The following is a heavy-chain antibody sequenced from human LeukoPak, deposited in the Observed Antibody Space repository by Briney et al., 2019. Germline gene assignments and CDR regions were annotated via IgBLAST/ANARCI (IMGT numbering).Heavy chain of an antibody. D-gene: IGHD6-19*01. CDR3: ARDLSLEYSSGLGDY. CDR1: GYTFTGYY. CDR2: INTNTGDP. V-gene: IGHV7-4-1*02. Sequence: VASVKVSCKASGYTFTGYYIHWVRQAPGQGLEWMGWINTNTGDPTYAQGFTGRFVFSLDTSVSTAYLQISSLKAEDTAVYYCARDLSLEYSSGLGDYWGQGTLVTVSS. J-gene: IGHJ4*02.